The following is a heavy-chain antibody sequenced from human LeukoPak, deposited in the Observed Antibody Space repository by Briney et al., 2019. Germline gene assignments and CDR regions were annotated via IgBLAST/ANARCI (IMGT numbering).Heavy chain of an antibody. Sequence: SETLSLTCGVYGGSFSGYYWSWIRQPPGKGLEWIGEINHSGSTNYNPSLKCRVTISVDTSKNQFSLKLSSVTAADTAVYYCARVMLIGGYSCGFLRGPLLDWGQGTLVTVSS. D-gene: IGHD5-18*01. J-gene: IGHJ4*02. CDR1: GGSFSGYY. CDR3: ARVMLIGGYSCGFLRGPLLD. CDR2: INHSGST. V-gene: IGHV4-34*01.